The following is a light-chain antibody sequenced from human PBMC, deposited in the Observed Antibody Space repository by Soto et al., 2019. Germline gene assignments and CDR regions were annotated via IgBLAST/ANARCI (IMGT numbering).Light chain of an antibody. CDR3: LQDYNYPFP. Sequence: AIQMTQSPSSLSASVGDRVTITCWASQDIRNDLGWYQQKPGQAPNLLIYAASTLQSGVPSRFSGSGSGTDFTLTISNLQFEDFATYYCLQDYNYPFPFGPGTKVDIK. V-gene: IGKV1-6*01. CDR1: QDIRND. J-gene: IGKJ3*01. CDR2: AAS.